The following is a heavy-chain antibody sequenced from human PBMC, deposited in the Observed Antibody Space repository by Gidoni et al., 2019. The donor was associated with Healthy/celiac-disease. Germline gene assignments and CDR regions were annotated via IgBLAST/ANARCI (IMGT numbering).Heavy chain of an antibody. J-gene: IGHJ3*02. V-gene: IGHV1-69*04. Sequence: QVQLVQSGAEVKKPGSSVKVSCKASGGTFSSYAISRGRQAPGQGLEWMGRISTILGIANYAQKCQGRVTITADKSTSTAYRELSSLRSEETAVYYCARDRVAYCSSTSCYEYAFDIWGQGKMVTVSS. CDR3: ARDRVAYCSSTSCYEYAFDI. D-gene: IGHD2-2*01. CDR1: GGTFSSYA. CDR2: ISTILGIA.